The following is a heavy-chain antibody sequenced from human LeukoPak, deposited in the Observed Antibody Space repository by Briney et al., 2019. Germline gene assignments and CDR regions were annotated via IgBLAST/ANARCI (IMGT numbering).Heavy chain of an antibody. Sequence: GGSLRLSCAASGFTFSSYAMHWVRQAPGKGLEWVAVISCDGSNKYYADSVKGRFTISRDNSKNTLYLQMNSLRAEDTAVYYCARDLGGVTIFGVAPWGQGTLVTVSS. CDR3: ARDLGGVTIFGVAP. D-gene: IGHD3-3*01. CDR1: GFTFSSYA. V-gene: IGHV3-30-3*01. J-gene: IGHJ5*02. CDR2: ISCDGSNK.